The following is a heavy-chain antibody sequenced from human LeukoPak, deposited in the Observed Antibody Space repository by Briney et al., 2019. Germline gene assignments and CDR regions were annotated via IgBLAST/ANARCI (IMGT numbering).Heavy chain of an antibody. D-gene: IGHD3-10*02. V-gene: IGHV3-7*01. CDR2: IKEDGTEK. Sequence: GGSLRLSCAASGFTFSTFWMSWVRQAPGKGLEWVANIKEDGTEKYYVDSVKGRFTISRDNAENSLYLQMNSLRAEDTAVYYCAELGITMIGGVWGKGTTVTISS. J-gene: IGHJ6*04. CDR3: AELGITMIGGV. CDR1: GFTFSTFW.